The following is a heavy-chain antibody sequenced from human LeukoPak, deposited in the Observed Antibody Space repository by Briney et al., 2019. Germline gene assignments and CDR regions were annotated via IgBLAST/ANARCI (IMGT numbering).Heavy chain of an antibody. CDR1: GCTFSGYY. Sequence: SETLSLTCAVYGCTFSGYYWSWLRQPPGKGLEWIGEINHSRSSNYNPSLKSRVTISGETSNNQFSLKLSSVAAADKAVYYCARLPRVYYYDSSGTFDYWGQGTLVTVSS. V-gene: IGHV4-34*01. CDR3: ARLPRVYYYDSSGTFDY. J-gene: IGHJ4*02. CDR2: INHSRSS. D-gene: IGHD3-22*01.